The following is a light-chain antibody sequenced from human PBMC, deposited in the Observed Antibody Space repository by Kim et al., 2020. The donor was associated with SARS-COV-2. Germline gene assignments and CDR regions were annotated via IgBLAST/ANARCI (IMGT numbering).Light chain of an antibody. CDR3: HQYYDWPQT. Sequence: VSPGERATISCRASQSINSSVAWYQHKLGQAPRLLIYDPSTRATGLPARFSGSGSGTEFTLSISSLQSEDSAVYYCHQYYDWPQTFGQGTKVEIK. V-gene: IGKV3-15*01. CDR1: QSINSS. CDR2: DPS. J-gene: IGKJ1*01.